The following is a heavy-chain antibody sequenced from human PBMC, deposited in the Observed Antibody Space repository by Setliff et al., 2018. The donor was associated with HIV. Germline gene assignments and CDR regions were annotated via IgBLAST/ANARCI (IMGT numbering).Heavy chain of an antibody. V-gene: IGHV4-39*07. J-gene: IGHJ5*01. CDR2: IFYSGTT. CDR1: GAFTTSSLYS. D-gene: IGHD5-18*01. Sequence: PSETLSLTCSVSGAFTTSSLYSWGWFRQSPGKGLEWIGTIFYSGTTTYNPSLKSRITISVDTSKKEFSLNLSSLTAADTAVFYCARGRYSYGPGWLDSWAQGAVVTVSS. CDR3: ARGRYSYGPGWLDS.